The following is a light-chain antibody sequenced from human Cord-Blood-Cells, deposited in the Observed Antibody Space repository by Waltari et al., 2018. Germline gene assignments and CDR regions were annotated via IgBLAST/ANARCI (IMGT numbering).Light chain of an antibody. Sequence: QSALTQPASVSGSPGQSIHISCTGTSSDVGSYNLVPWYQQHPGKAPKLMIYEGSKRPSGVSNRFSGSKSGNTASLTISGLQAEDEADYYCCSYAGSSTVVFGGGTKLTVL. CDR1: SSDVGSYNL. V-gene: IGLV2-23*01. CDR2: EGS. J-gene: IGLJ2*01. CDR3: CSYAGSSTVV.